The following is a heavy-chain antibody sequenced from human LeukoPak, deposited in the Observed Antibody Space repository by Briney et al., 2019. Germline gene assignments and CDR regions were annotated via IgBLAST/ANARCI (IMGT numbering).Heavy chain of an antibody. CDR1: EFTFSSYT. CDR3: ARDHYYYYMDV. CDR2: ISSSSSYI. V-gene: IGHV3-21*04. J-gene: IGHJ6*03. Sequence: PGGSLRLSCAASEFTFSSYTMNWVRQAPGKGLEWVSSISSSSSYIHYVDSVKGRFTISRDNAKNSLYLQMNSLRAEDTAVYYCARDHYYYYMDVWGKGTTVTISS.